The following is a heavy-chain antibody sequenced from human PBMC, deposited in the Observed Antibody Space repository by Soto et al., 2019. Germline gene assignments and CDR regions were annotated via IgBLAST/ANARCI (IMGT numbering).Heavy chain of an antibody. CDR3: AKVFSPEGGNYFDH. CDR2: ISNSFSDGNT. J-gene: IGHJ4*02. V-gene: IGHV3-23*01. Sequence: VGSLRLSGAASGFTFSNFAMNWVSQAPGKGLEWVSAISNSFSDGNTHYADSVKGRFTISRDNDKNTVFLEIDSLRAEDTAVYYCAKVFSPEGGNYFDHWGPGTLVTVSS. CDR1: GFTFSNFA.